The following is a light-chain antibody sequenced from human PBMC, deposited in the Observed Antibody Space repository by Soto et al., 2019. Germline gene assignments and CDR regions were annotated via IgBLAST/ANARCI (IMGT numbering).Light chain of an antibody. CDR2: DAP. CDR3: QQYNSYSQYT. V-gene: IGKV1-5*01. CDR1: QSISSW. Sequence: DIQMTQSPSTLSASVGDRVTITCRASQSISSWLAWYQQKPGKAPKLLIYDAPSLESGVPSRFSGSGSGTEFTLTISSLQPDDFATYYCQQYNSYSQYTFGQGTKLEIK. J-gene: IGKJ2*01.